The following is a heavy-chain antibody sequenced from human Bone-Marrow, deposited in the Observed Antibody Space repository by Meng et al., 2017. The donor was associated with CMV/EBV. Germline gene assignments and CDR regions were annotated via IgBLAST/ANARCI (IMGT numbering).Heavy chain of an antibody. CDR2: INHSGST. V-gene: IGHV4-34*01. J-gene: IGHJ5*02. CDR1: GGSFSGYY. CDR3: ARGRRGSIVVVPAAIGHNWFDP. Sequence: SETLSLTCAVYGGSFSGYYWSWSRQPPGKGLEWIGEINHSGSTNYNPSLKSRVTISVDTSKNQFSLKLSSVTAADTAVYYYARGRRGSIVVVPAAIGHNWFDPWGQGTLVTVSS. D-gene: IGHD2-2*02.